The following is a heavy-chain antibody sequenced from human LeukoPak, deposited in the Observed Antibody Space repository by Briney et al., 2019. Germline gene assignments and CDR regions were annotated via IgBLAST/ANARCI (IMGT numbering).Heavy chain of an antibody. J-gene: IGHJ4*02. CDR1: GFTFSSYA. Sequence: GGSLRLSCAASGFTFSSYAMSWVRQAPGKGLEWVSAISGSGGSTYYADSVKGRFAISRGNSKNTLYLQMNSLRAEDTAVYYCAKAGGSGSYFYYFDYWGQGTLVTVSS. CDR3: AKAGGSGSYFYYFDY. V-gene: IGHV3-23*01. CDR2: ISGSGGST. D-gene: IGHD3-10*01.